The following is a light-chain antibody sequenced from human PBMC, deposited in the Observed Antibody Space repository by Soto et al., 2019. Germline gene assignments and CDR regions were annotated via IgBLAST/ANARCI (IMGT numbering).Light chain of an antibody. CDR1: SSDVGGYNY. CDR3: SSYTSSSLYV. Sequence: QSALTQPASVSGSPGQSITISCTGTSSDVGGYNYVSWYQQHPGKAPKLMIYDVSNRPSVVSNRFSGSKSGNTASLTISGLQAEDEDDYYCSSYTSSSLYVFGTGTKVTVL. J-gene: IGLJ1*01. CDR2: DVS. V-gene: IGLV2-14*01.